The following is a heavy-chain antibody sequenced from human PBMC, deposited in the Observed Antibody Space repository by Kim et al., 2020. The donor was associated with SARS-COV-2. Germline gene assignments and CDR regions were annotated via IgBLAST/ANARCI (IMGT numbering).Heavy chain of an antibody. J-gene: IGHJ4*02. D-gene: IGHD3-22*01. CDR1: GFTFSSYT. CDR2: ISSSSNYV. CDR3: ARSTQTYYFDGSPLY. Sequence: GGSLRLSCAASGFTFSSYTLHWVRQAPGKGLEWVSSISSSSNYVYYADSVKGRFAVSRDSAKSSIYLQMNSLRAEDTALYYCARSTQTYYFDGSPLYWGRGTLVTGSS. V-gene: IGHV3-21*01.